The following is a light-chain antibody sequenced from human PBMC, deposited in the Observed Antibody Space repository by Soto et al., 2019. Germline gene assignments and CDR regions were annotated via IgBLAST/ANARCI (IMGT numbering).Light chain of an antibody. J-gene: IGLJ1*01. CDR1: SSDVGGYNY. CDR2: DVS. Sequence: QSALTQPASVSGSPGQSITISCTGTSSDVGGYNYVSWYQHHPGKAPKLIIYDVSNRPSGVSIRFSGSKSDNTASLTISGLQLGDEPNNPCGSYTTTNPPQFVSGTGTKVPVL. CDR3: GSYTTTNPPQFV. V-gene: IGLV2-14*03.